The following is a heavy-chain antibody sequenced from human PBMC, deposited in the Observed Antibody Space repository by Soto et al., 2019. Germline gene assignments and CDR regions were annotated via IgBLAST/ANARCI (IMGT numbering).Heavy chain of an antibody. V-gene: IGHV3-23*01. J-gene: IGHJ4*02. CDR3: ARDLGVVVVPPTFDY. CDR1: GFTFSSYA. CDR2: ISGSGGST. Sequence: PGGSLRLSCAASGFTFSSYAMSWVHQAPGKGLEWVSAISGSGGSTYYADSVKGRFTISRDNSKNTLYLQMNSLRAEDTAVYYCARDLGVVVVPPTFDYWGQGILVTVSS. D-gene: IGHD2-2*01.